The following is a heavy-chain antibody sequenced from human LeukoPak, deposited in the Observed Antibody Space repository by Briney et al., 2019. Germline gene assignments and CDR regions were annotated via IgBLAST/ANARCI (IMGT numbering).Heavy chain of an antibody. CDR3: ARDADLAAAGTSVLDY. CDR2: ISSSSSTI. D-gene: IGHD6-13*01. Sequence: PGGSLRLSCAASGFTFSSYSMNWVRQAPGKGLEWVSYISSSSSTIYYADSVKGRFTISRDNAKNSLYLQMNSLRAEDTAVYYCARDADLAAAGTSVLDYWGQGTLVTVSS. J-gene: IGHJ4*02. CDR1: GFTFSSYS. V-gene: IGHV3-48*04.